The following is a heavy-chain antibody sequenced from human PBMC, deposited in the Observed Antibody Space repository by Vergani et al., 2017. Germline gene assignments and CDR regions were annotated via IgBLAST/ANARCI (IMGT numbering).Heavy chain of an antibody. Sequence: QVQLVESGGGVVQPGRSLRLSCAASGFAFNYYGMHWVRQAPGKGLEWVAFISNDGSNKYYTDSVKGRFTISRDNSKNTLYLQMNSLRAEDTVVYYCVKGGDGSGSSLRYYYYYMGVWGKGTTVTVSS. CDR1: GFAFNYYG. J-gene: IGHJ6*03. D-gene: IGHD3-10*01. CDR2: ISNDGSNK. V-gene: IGHV3-30*18. CDR3: VKGGDGSGSSLRYYYYYMGV.